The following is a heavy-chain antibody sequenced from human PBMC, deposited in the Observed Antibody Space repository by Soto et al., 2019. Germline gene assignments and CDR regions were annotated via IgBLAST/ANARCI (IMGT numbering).Heavy chain of an antibody. D-gene: IGHD3-10*01. V-gene: IGHV3-7*02. CDR1: GFTFSDYW. CDR2: IKTDGSEK. Sequence: EVQLVESGGGLVQPGGSLRLSCAASGFTFSDYWMSWVRQAPGKGLECVANIKTDGSEKSYVDPVQGRFTISRDNAKNSLYLQMNSLRAEDTAVYYCASSMGRGGNDYWGQGTLVAVSS. CDR3: ASSMGRGGNDY. J-gene: IGHJ4*02.